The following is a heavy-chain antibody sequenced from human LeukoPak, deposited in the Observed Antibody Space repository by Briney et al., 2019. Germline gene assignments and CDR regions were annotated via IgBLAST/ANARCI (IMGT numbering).Heavy chain of an antibody. CDR1: GFTVSSNY. V-gene: IGHV3-48*04. J-gene: IGHJ4*02. CDR3: ARDSTYYYDSGSSGPHYFDN. D-gene: IGHD3-10*01. CDR2: ISSSSFKI. Sequence: PGGSLRLSCAASGFTVSSNYMSWVRQAPGKGLEWVSYISSSSFKIGYADSVKGRFTISRDNSKNSLYLQMDSLRVEDTAVYYCARDSTYYYDSGSSGPHYFDNWGQGTLVTVSS.